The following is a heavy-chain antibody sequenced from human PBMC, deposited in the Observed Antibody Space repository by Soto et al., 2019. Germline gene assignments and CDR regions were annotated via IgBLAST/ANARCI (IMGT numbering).Heavy chain of an antibody. V-gene: IGHV4-59*01. Sequence: SETLSLTCTVSGGSMRNYFWTWIWQPPGKGLEWIGYIHYSGTTSFFPSYNPSLRSRVTISEDTSKNQFSLKLLSVTTADTAVYFCAAGEASSRNLAPYYLDFWGQGTLVTVSS. J-gene: IGHJ4*02. CDR3: AAGEASSRNLAPYYLDF. CDR1: GGSMRNYF. D-gene: IGHD6-13*01. CDR2: IHYSGTT.